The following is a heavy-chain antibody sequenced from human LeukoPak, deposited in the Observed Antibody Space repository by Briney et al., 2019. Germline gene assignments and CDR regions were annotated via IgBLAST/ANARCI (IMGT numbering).Heavy chain of an antibody. D-gene: IGHD1-26*01. CDR3: ARDPSGWELPMDY. Sequence: ASVKVSCKASGYTFTGYCMHWVRQAPGQGLEWMGWINPNSGGTNYAQKFQGRVTMTRDTSISTAYMELSRLRSDDTAVYYCARDPSGWELPMDYWGQGTLVTVSP. J-gene: IGHJ4*02. V-gene: IGHV1-2*02. CDR1: GYTFTGYC. CDR2: INPNSGGT.